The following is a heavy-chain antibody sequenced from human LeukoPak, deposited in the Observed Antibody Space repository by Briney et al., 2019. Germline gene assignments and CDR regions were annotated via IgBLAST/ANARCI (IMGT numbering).Heavy chain of an antibody. J-gene: IGHJ4*02. CDR1: GFTVSSNY. CDR3: ARDGDYGGNPIDY. V-gene: IGHV3-21*01. D-gene: IGHD4-23*01. CDR2: ISSSSSYI. Sequence: GGSLRLSCAASGFTVSSNYMSWVRQAPGKGLEWVSSISSSSSYIYYADSVKGRFTISRDNAKNSLYLQMNSLRAEDTAVYYCARDGDYGGNPIDYWGQGTLVTVSS.